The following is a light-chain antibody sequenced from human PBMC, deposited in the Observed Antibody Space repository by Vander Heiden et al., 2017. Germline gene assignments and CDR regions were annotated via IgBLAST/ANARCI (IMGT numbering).Light chain of an antibody. J-gene: IGKJ2*01. V-gene: IGKV1-39*01. CDR2: AAS. CDR1: QRFSSY. CDR3: QQSHSSPRT. Sequence: IQMTQSPSSLPASIGDRITIACRASQRFSSYLNWYQQKPGKAPKLLIYAASNLQSGVPSRFSGSGSGTDFTLTISSLQPEDFATYYCQQSHSSPRTFGQGTKLEIK.